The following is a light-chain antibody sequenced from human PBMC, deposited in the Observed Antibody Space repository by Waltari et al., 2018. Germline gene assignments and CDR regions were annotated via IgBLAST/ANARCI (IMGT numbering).Light chain of an antibody. Sequence: DFQMTQSPSSLSASVGDRVTITCRASQTISSYLNWYQQKPGKAPQLLIYTASSLQSGVPSRVSGSGSGTDFTLTISSLQPEDFATYYCQQSHSLPRTFGQGTKVEIK. J-gene: IGKJ1*01. CDR2: TAS. CDR3: QQSHSLPRT. CDR1: QTISSY. V-gene: IGKV1-39*01.